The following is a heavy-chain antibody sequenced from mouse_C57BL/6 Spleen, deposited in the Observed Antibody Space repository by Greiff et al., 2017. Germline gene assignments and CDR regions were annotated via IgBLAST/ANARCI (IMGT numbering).Heavy chain of an antibody. CDR3: TKNYDYDAPFDY. V-gene: IGHV1-5*01. CDR2: IYPGNSDT. CDR1: GYTFTSYW. Sequence: VQLQQSGTVLARPGASVKMSCKTSGYTFTSYWMHWVKQRPGQGLEWIGAIYPGNSDTSYNQKFKGKAKLTAVTAASTAYMELSSLTNEDSAVYDCTKNYDYDAPFDYWGQGTTLTVSS. J-gene: IGHJ2*01. D-gene: IGHD2-4*01.